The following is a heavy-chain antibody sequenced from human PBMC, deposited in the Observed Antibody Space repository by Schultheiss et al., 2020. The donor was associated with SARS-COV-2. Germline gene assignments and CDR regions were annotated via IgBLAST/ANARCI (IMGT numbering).Heavy chain of an antibody. V-gene: IGHV4-61*01. CDR2: IYYSGST. J-gene: IGHJ3*01. CDR3: ARVDSSGS. D-gene: IGHD6-19*01. Sequence: GSLRLSCTVSGGSISSGSYYWSWIRQPPGKGLEWIGYIYYSGSTYYNPSLKSRVTISVDTSKNQFSLKLRSVTAADTAVYYCARVDSSGSWGQGTRVTVAS. CDR1: GGSISSGSYY.